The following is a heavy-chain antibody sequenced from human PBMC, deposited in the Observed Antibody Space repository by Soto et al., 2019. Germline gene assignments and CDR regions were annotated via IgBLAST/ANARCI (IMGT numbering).Heavy chain of an antibody. J-gene: IGHJ5*02. CDR1: GGSISDYY. D-gene: IGHD4-17*01. Sequence: QVQLQESGPGRVKPSETLSLTCTVSGGSISDYYWSCFRQPPGEGLQWIAYISYTGRTNYDPSLESRLTLSLDTSKSQVSLELSSVTAADTAVYYCAKHDDHGSGDYGWFDPWGPGTLVTVSS. CDR3: AKHDDHGSGDYGWFDP. CDR2: ISYTGRT. V-gene: IGHV4-59*08.